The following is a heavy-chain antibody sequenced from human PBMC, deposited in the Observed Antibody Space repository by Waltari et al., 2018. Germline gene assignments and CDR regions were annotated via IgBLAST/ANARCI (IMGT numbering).Heavy chain of an antibody. V-gene: IGHV3-23*01. Sequence: EVQLLESGGGLVQPGGSLRLSCAASGFTFRSYAMSWVRQAPGKGLEWVSAMSGSGGSTYYADSGKGRFTISRDNSKNTLYLQMNSLRAEDTAVSYCAKGDGYNSYFDYWGQGTLVTVSS. J-gene: IGHJ4*02. D-gene: IGHD5-12*01. CDR2: MSGSGGST. CDR1: GFTFRSYA. CDR3: AKGDGYNSYFDY.